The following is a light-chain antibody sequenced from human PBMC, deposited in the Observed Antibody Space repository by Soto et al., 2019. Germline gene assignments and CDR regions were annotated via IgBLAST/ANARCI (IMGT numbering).Light chain of an antibody. CDR3: QKYDTVPWT. CDR1: QDIGKS. V-gene: IGKV1-27*01. Sequence: DIQITQSPSSLPASVGDRVTITCRESQDIGKSLVWYQKKPGKVPKLLIYGASTLHSGVPSRFSGSGSGTYFTLTISGLQPEDIATYYCQKYDTVPWTFGQGTKVELK. J-gene: IGKJ1*01. CDR2: GAS.